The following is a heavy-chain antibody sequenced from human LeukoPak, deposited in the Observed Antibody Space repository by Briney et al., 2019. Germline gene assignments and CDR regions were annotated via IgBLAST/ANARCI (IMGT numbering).Heavy chain of an antibody. CDR2: INWNGGST. CDR1: GFTVSGNY. D-gene: IGHD5-18*01. CDR3: ARGNVDTAMVFDY. Sequence: GGSLRLSCAVSGFTVSGNYMSWVRQAPGKGLEWVSGINWNGGSTGYADSVKGRFTISRDNAKNSLYLQMNSLRAEDTALYYCARGNVDTAMVFDYWGQGTLVTVSS. J-gene: IGHJ4*02. V-gene: IGHV3-20*04.